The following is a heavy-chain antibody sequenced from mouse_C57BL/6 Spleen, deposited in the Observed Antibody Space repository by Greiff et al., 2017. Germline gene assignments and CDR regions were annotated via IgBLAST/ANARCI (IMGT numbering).Heavy chain of an antibody. V-gene: IGHV5-6*01. CDR2: ISSGGSYT. J-gene: IGHJ4*01. CDR3: ASLKLGRNYAMDY. D-gene: IGHD4-1*01. CDR1: GFTFSSYG. Sequence: EVMLVESGGDLVKPGGSLKLSCAASGFTFSSYGMSWVRQTPDKRLEWVATISSGGSYTYYPDSVKGRFTISRDNAKNTLYLQMSSLKSEDTAMYYCASLKLGRNYAMDYWGQGTSVTVSS.